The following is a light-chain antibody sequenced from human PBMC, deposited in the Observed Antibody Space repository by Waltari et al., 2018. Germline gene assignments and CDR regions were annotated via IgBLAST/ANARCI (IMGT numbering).Light chain of an antibody. CDR2: DVS. CDR3: QQYSGSPLT. V-gene: IGKV3D-20*01. CDR1: QTITSSA. Sequence: EIVLTQSPATLSVSPGERVTLSCEASQTITSSALAWYQQKPGLAPRVVIYDVSYRATGIPDRFIGRGSGTDFTLTISRLEPEDYAVYHCQQYSGSPLTFGGGTKVEF. J-gene: IGKJ4*01.